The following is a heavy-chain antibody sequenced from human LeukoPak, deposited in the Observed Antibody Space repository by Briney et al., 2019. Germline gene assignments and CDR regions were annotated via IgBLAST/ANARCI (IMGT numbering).Heavy chain of an antibody. CDR2: IIPIVGTA. J-gene: IGHJ3*02. CDR3: ARGHCSGGSCYPSAFDI. Sequence: SVNASGKASGGTFSSYAISWVRQAPGQGPEWMGGIIPIVGTANYAEKFQGRVTITTDESTSTAYMELSSLRSEDTAVYYCARGHCSGGSCYPSAFDIWGQGTMVTVSS. D-gene: IGHD2-15*01. CDR1: GGTFSSYA. V-gene: IGHV1-69*05.